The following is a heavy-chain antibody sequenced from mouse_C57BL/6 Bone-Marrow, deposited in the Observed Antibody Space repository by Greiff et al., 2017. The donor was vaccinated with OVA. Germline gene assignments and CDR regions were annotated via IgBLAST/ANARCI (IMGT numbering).Heavy chain of an antibody. J-gene: IGHJ3*01. CDR1: GYTFTNYW. CDR2: IYPGGGYT. Sequence: VQLQQSGAELVRPGTSVKMSCKASGYTFTNYWLGWAKQRPGHGLEWIGDIYPGGGYTNYNEKFKGKATLTADKSSSTAYMQFSSLTSEDSAIYYCARWSNYAAWLAYWGQGTLVTVSA. V-gene: IGHV1-63*01. D-gene: IGHD2-5*01. CDR3: ARWSNYAAWLAY.